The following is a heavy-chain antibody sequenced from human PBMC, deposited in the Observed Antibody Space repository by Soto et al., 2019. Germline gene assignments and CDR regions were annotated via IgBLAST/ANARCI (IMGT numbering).Heavy chain of an antibody. CDR3: ARDKERQQLGGNYYYGIDV. CDR1: AGTFGNSA. V-gene: IGHV1-69*12. J-gene: IGHJ6*02. Sequence: QVQQVQSGAEVKKPGSSVTVSCKASAGTFGNSAISWVRQAPGQGLEWMGGTIPIFTTPDYAQKFQGRVTIPAHEYTTTAYMELTRLKSEDTAVYYCARDKERQQLGGNYYYGIDVWGQGTTVNVSS. D-gene: IGHD6-25*01. CDR2: TIPIFTTP.